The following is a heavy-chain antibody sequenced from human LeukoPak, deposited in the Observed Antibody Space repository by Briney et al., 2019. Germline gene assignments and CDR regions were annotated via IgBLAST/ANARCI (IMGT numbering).Heavy chain of an antibody. Sequence: ASVKVSCKASGYTFTNYGISWVRQAPGQGLEWMGWINTNTGNPTYAQGFTGRFVFSLDTSVSTAYLQISSLKADDTAVYYCARANLWFGELGWIDPWGQGTQVTVSS. J-gene: IGHJ5*02. D-gene: IGHD3-10*01. CDR1: GYTFTNYG. V-gene: IGHV7-4-1*02. CDR2: INTNTGNP. CDR3: ARANLWFGELGWIDP.